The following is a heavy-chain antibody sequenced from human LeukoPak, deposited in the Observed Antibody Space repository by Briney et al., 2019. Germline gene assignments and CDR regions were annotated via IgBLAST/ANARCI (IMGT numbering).Heavy chain of an antibody. J-gene: IGHJ5*02. Sequence: PSETLTLTCTVSGGSISSGSYYWSWIWQPAGQGLEWIGRIYTSGSTNYNPSLKSRVTISVDTSKNQFSLKLSSVTAADTAVYYCVRAKPLDTKWFDPWGQGTLVTVSS. CDR2: IYTSGST. D-gene: IGHD5-18*01. CDR1: GGSISSGSYY. V-gene: IGHV4-61*02. CDR3: VRAKPLDTKWFDP.